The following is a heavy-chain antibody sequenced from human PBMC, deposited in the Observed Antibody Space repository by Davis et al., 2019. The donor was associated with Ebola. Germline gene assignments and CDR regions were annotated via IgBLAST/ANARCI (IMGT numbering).Heavy chain of an antibody. D-gene: IGHD6-13*01. V-gene: IGHV1-69*05. CDR3: ARGAIAASGNPHLGH. Sequence: AASVKVSCKASAGTFSSYAISWVRQAPGQGLEWMGGLIPIFGTPNYAQKFQGRVTVTRDTSTSTAYMELRSLTSDDTAVYYCARGAIAASGNPHLGHWGQGTLVTVSS. CDR1: AGTFSSYA. J-gene: IGHJ4*02. CDR2: LIPIFGTP.